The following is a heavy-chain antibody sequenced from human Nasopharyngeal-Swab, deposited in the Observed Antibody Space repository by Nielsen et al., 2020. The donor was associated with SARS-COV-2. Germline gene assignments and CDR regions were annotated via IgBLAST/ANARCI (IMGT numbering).Heavy chain of an antibody. CDR1: GGSISSYY. D-gene: IGHD3-9*01. J-gene: IGHJ6*03. Sequence: SETLSLTCTVSGGSISSYYWSWIRQPPGKGLEWIGYIYYSGSTNYNPSLKSRVTISVDTSKNQFSLKLSSVTAADTAVYYCARISPSYYDILTGYYGYYYMDVWGKGTTVTFSS. CDR2: IYYSGST. CDR3: ARISPSYYDILTGYYGYYYMDV. V-gene: IGHV4-59*01.